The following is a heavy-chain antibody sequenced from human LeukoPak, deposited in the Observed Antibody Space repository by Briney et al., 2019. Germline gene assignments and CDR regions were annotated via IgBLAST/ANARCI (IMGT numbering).Heavy chain of an antibody. CDR1: GGSISSSSYY. CDR2: IYYSGNT. Sequence: PSETLSLTCTVSGGSISSSSYYWGWVRQPPGKGLEWIGNIYYSGNTYYNPSLKSRVTISVDTSKNQFSLKLSSVTAADTAVYYCARGSYYDILTSPYFDYWGQGTLVTVSS. D-gene: IGHD3-9*01. J-gene: IGHJ4*02. CDR3: ARGSYYDILTSPYFDY. V-gene: IGHV4-39*01.